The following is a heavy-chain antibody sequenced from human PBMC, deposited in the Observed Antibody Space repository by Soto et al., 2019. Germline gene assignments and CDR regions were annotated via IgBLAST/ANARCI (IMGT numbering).Heavy chain of an antibody. Sequence: QVQLVQSGAEVKKPGASVKVSCKAFGYTFTTYGINWVRQAPGQGLEWMGWVSPYNGDTSYAQKVQGRVTMTTDTSTRTAYLELRSLRSDDTAVYYCAREVGHMDVWGQWTTVTVSS. CDR1: GYTFTTYG. CDR3: AREVGHMDV. D-gene: IGHD2-2*01. V-gene: IGHV1-18*04. CDR2: VSPYNGDT. J-gene: IGHJ6*02.